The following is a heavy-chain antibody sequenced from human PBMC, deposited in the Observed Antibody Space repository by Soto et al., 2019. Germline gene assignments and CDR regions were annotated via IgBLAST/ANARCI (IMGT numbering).Heavy chain of an antibody. CDR1: GYSFTSYW. CDR3: ARHVMGARGWVDEPL. CDR2: IDPSDSYT. Sequence: EVQLVQSGAEVKKPGESLRISCKGSGYSFTSYWISWVRQMPGKGLEWMGRIDPSDSYTTYSPSFQGHVTISADKSITTAYLRWSSRKASYTAMYYGARHVMGARGWVDEPLWCQGTLVTVSS. D-gene: IGHD2-8*01. V-gene: IGHV5-10-1*01. J-gene: IGHJ4*02.